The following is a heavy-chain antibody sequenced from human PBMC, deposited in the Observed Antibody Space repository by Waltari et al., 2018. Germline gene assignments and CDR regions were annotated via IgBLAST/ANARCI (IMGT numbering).Heavy chain of an antibody. CDR3: ARDGTAAGLGPWYFDL. D-gene: IGHD6-13*01. V-gene: IGHV4-59*01. CDR1: GGSISSYY. CDR2: TYYSGST. J-gene: IGHJ2*01. Sequence: QVQLQESGPGLVKPSETLYLTCTVSGGSISSYYWSWIRQPPGKGLEWIGYTYYSGSTNPHPSLNIRCTISVDTSKTQFSLKLSSVTAADTAVYYCARDGTAAGLGPWYFDLWGRGTLVTVSS.